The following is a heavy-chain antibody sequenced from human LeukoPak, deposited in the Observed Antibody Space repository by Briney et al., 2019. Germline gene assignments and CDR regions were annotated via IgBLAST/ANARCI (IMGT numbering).Heavy chain of an antibody. CDR1: GGTFSSYA. CDR3: ARSPPNGPFDY. CDR2: IITIFGIA. J-gene: IGHJ4*02. V-gene: IGHV1-69*04. D-gene: IGHD2-8*01. Sequence: SVKVSCKASGGTFSSYAISWVRQAPGQGLEWMGRIITIFGIANYAQKFQGRVTITADKSTSTAYMELSSLRSEDTAVYYCARSPPNGPFDYWGQGTLVTVSS.